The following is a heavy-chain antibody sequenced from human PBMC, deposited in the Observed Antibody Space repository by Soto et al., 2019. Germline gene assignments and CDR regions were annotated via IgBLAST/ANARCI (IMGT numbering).Heavy chain of an antibody. J-gene: IGHJ4*02. CDR1: GFSLSTSGVG. CDR3: AHAMALRHFFDY. Sequence: QITLKESGPTLVKPTQTLTLTCTFSGFSLSTSGVGVGWIRQPPGKALEWLALIYWDDDKRYSPSLKSRLTITKDTPKNQLVLTMTNMDPVDTATYYCAHAMALRHFFDYWGQGTLVTVSS. CDR2: IYWDDDK. D-gene: IGHD6-19*01. V-gene: IGHV2-5*02.